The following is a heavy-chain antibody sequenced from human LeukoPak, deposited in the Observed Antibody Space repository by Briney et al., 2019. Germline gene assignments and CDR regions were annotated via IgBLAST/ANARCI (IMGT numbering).Heavy chain of an antibody. J-gene: IGHJ4*02. Sequence: GGSLRLSCTASGFTFSSYWMSWVRQAPGRGLEWVANIKEDGSEKYYVDSVTGRFTISRDNAKKSLYLQMNSLRAEDTAVYYCASQFWWAAVAGTLDDWGQGTLVTVSS. CDR1: GFTFSSYW. CDR3: ASQFWWAAVAGTLDD. D-gene: IGHD6-19*01. V-gene: IGHV3-7*05. CDR2: IKEDGSEK.